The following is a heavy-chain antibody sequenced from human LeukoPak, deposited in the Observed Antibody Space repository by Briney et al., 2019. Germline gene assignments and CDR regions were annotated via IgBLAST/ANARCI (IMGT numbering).Heavy chain of an antibody. V-gene: IGHV1-2*06. CDR1: GYTFTGYY. D-gene: IGHD2-15*01. Sequence: ASVKVSCKASGYTFTGYYMHWVRQAPGQGLEWMGRINPNSGGTNYVQKFQGRVTMTRDTPISTAYMELSRLRSDDTAVYYCARDDIVVVVAANTFDYWGQGTLVTVSS. J-gene: IGHJ4*02. CDR3: ARDDIVVVVAANTFDY. CDR2: INPNSGGT.